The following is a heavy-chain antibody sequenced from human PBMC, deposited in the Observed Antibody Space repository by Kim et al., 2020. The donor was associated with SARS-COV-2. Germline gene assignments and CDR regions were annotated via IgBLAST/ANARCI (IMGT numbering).Heavy chain of an antibody. Sequence: GGSLRLSCAASGFTFSSYSMNWVHQAPGKGLEWVSFISSSSSYIYYADSVKGRFTISRDNAKNSLYLQMNSLRAEDTAVYYCARDYGGYDDYWGQGTLVTVSS. CDR2: ISSSSSYI. D-gene: IGHD5-12*01. CDR3: ARDYGGYDDY. J-gene: IGHJ4*02. CDR1: GFTFSSYS. V-gene: IGHV3-21*01.